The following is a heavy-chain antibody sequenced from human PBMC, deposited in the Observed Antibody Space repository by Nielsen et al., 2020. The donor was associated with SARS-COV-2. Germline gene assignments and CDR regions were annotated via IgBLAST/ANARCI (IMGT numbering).Heavy chain of an antibody. J-gene: IGHJ6*02. CDR2: ISAYEGNT. Sequence: ASVKVSCKASGFTFTTFGISWVRQAPGQGLEWMGGISAYEGNTNYAQKFQGRVTMTTDTSTSTAYMELRSLRSDDTAVYYCARSGTLGVAGEVGALQYHYFHYGMDLWGQGTTVTVSS. CDR3: ARSGTLGVAGEVGALQYHYFHYGMDL. V-gene: IGHV1-18*01. CDR1: GFTFTTFG. D-gene: IGHD6-19*01.